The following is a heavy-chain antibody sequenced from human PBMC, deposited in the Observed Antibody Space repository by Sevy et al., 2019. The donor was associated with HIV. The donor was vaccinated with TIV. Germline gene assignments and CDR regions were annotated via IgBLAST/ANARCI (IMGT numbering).Heavy chain of an antibody. D-gene: IGHD1-26*01. CDR2: IYYIGNT. V-gene: IGHV4-59*08. Sequence: SETLSLTCTVSGGSITSLYWGWIRQPPGKGLEWIANIYYIGNTNYNPSLKSRVTISLDTSKNQFSQGLSSVTAADTAIYYCAGKNAWGRGYSWGQGTLVTVSS. J-gene: IGHJ4*02. CDR3: AGKNAWGRGYS. CDR1: GGSITSLY.